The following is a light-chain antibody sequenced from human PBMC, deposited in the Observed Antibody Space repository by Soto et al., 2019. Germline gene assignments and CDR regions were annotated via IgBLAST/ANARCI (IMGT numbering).Light chain of an antibody. CDR2: EVS. Sequence: QSALTQPRSVSGSPGQSVTISCTGTSSDVGGYKVVSWYQQHPGKAPKFMIYEVSKRPSGVHDRFSRSKSGNTAFPTISGLQAEDEADYYCCSYAGFYTSVFGTGTKLTVL. J-gene: IGLJ1*01. V-gene: IGLV2-11*01. CDR1: SSDVGGYKV. CDR3: CSYAGFYTSV.